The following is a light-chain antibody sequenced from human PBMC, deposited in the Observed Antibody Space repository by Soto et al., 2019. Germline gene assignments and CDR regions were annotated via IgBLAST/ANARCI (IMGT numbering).Light chain of an antibody. CDR2: DVI. V-gene: IGLV2-14*03. CDR3: TSYTTSATYG. J-gene: IGLJ1*01. Sequence: QSVLTQPASVSRSPGQSITISFTGTSSDVGRYNYVSWYQQHPGKAPTLIIYDVINRPSGVSHRFSASKSGNTASLTISGLQVEDEADYYCTSYTTSATYGIVTGTKVTVL. CDR1: SSDVGRYNY.